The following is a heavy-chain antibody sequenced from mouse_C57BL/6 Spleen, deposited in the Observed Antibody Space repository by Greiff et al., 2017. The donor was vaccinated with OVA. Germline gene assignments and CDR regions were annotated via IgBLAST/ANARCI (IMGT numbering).Heavy chain of an antibody. Sequence: QVHVKQSGPELVKPGASVKISCKASGYAFSSSWMNWVKQRPGEGLEWIGRIYPGDGDTSYNGKFKGMATLTADKSSSTAYMQLSSLTSEDSAVYFCARKGYGSFDYWGQGTTLTVSS. CDR3: ARKGYGSFDY. J-gene: IGHJ2*01. D-gene: IGHD1-1*01. V-gene: IGHV1-82*01. CDR1: GYAFSSSW. CDR2: IYPGDGDT.